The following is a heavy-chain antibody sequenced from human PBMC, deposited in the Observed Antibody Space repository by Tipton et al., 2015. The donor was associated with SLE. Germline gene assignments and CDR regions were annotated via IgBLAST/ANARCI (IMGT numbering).Heavy chain of an antibody. J-gene: IGHJ4*02. Sequence: RSLRLSCAASGFTFAMHWVRQAPGKGLEWVAVISDDGSDTYYADSVKGRFTISRDNSKNTLYLQMNSLRAEDTAVYYCARGYDFWSGSLPGYWGQGTLVTVSS. CDR3: ARGYDFWSGSLPGY. CDR2: ISDDGSDT. V-gene: IGHV3-30*14. D-gene: IGHD3-3*01. CDR1: GFTFA.